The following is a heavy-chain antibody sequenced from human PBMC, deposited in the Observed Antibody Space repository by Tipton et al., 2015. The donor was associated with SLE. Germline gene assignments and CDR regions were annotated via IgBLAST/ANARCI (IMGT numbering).Heavy chain of an antibody. CDR1: GFTFSSYT. V-gene: IGHV3-23*01. D-gene: IGHD3-10*01. CDR3: AKGAYYSSSGSFYNPDNWLDP. J-gene: IGHJ5*02. Sequence: SLRLSCAASGFTFSSYTMNWVRQAPGKGLEWVSVVDDGAGITNYADSVKGRFTISRDNSKNTVYLQMSSLRAEDTAVYYCAKGAYYSSSGSFYNPDNWLDPWGQGTLVTVSS. CDR2: VDDGAGIT.